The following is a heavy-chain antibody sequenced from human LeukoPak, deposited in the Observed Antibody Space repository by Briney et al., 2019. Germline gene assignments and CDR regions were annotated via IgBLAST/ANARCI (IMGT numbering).Heavy chain of an antibody. CDR3: ARGVPIAAAGYNWFDP. CDR2: IYYSGST. Sequence: SETLSLTCTVSGGSISSYYWSRIRQPPGKGLEWIGYIYYSGSTNYNPSLKSRVTISVDTSKNQFSLKLSSVTAADTAVYYCARGVPIAAAGYNWFDPWGQGTLVTVSS. D-gene: IGHD6-13*01. V-gene: IGHV4-59*01. CDR1: GGSISSYY. J-gene: IGHJ5*02.